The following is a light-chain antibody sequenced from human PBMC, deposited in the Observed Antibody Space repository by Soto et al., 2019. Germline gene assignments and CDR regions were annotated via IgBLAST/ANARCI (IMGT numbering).Light chain of an antibody. Sequence: QSALTQPPSASGSPGQSVTISCTGTSSDVGGYNYVSWYQQHPGKAPKLMIYEVSKRPSGVPDRFSGSKSGNTASLTVSGLQAEEEADYYCSSYAGSNNLVFVGGTQLTVL. CDR3: SSYAGSNNLV. V-gene: IGLV2-8*01. CDR2: EVS. J-gene: IGLJ3*02. CDR1: SSDVGGYNY.